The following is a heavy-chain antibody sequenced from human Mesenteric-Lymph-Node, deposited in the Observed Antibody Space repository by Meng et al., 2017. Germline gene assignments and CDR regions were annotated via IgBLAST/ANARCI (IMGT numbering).Heavy chain of an antibody. CDR2: IASSGTI. CDR1: GFTFSNFE. V-gene: IGHV3-48*03. J-gene: IGHJ1*01. Sequence: GESLKISCAASGFTFSNFEMNWVRQAPGKGLEWVSYIASSGTIYYADSVKGRFTISRDNAKNSLYLQMNSLRAEDTAAYYCARREDQRSETGRYFQHWGQGNRVT. D-gene: IGHD2-15*01. CDR3: ARREDQRSETGRYFQH.